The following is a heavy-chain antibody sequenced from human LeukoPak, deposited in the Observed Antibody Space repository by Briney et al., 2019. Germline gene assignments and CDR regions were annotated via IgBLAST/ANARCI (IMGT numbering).Heavy chain of an antibody. V-gene: IGHV1-69*04. Sequence: SVTVSCTASGGTFSSYAISWVRQAPGQGLEWMGRIIPILGIANYAQKFQGRVTITADKSTSTAYMELSSLRSEDTAVYYCAREDSSSGYYLSPFDYWGQGTLVTVSS. CDR3: AREDSSSGYYLSPFDY. J-gene: IGHJ4*02. CDR2: IIPILGIA. CDR1: GGTFSSYA. D-gene: IGHD3-22*01.